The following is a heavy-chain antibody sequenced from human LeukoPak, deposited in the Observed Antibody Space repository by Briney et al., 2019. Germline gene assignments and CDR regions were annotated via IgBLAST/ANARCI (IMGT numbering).Heavy chain of an antibody. CDR3: ARDPYYDFWSGYFFGFDP. CDR1: GYTFTGYY. CDR2: ISPNSGGT. V-gene: IGHV1-2*02. J-gene: IGHJ5*02. Sequence: ASVKVSCKASGYTFTGYYMHWVRQAPGQGLEWMGWISPNSGGTSYAQKFQGRVTMTRDTSISTAYMELSRLRSDDTAVYYCARDPYYDFWSGYFFGFDPWGQGTLVTVSS. D-gene: IGHD3-3*01.